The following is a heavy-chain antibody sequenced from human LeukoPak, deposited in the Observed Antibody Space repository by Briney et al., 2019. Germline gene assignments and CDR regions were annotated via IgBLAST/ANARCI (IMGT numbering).Heavy chain of an antibody. CDR2: IYYSGST. CDR1: GGSISSSSYY. Sequence: SETLSLTCTVSGGSISSSSYYWGWIRQPPGKGLEWIGSIYYSGSTYYNPSLKSRVTISVDTSKNQFSLKLSSVTAADTAVYYCARRRGGWNYGGYWFDPWGQGTLVTVSS. J-gene: IGHJ5*02. D-gene: IGHD4-23*01. CDR3: ARRRGGWNYGGYWFDP. V-gene: IGHV4-39*07.